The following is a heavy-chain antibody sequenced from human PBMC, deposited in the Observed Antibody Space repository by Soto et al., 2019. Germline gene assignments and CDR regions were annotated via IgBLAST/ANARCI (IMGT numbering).Heavy chain of an antibody. D-gene: IGHD3-22*01. CDR1: GFTFSNYA. CDR3: AKGSGGTVLVSSRFYFDY. Sequence: EVQLLESGGGLAQPGGSLRLSFAASGFTFSNYAMSWVRQAPGKGLEWVSAISGRAGNTYYADSVKGRFTISRDNSKNTLSLQMNSLRVEDTALYYCAKGSGGTVLVSSRFYFDYWGQGTLVPVSP. V-gene: IGHV3-23*01. J-gene: IGHJ4*02. CDR2: ISGRAGNT.